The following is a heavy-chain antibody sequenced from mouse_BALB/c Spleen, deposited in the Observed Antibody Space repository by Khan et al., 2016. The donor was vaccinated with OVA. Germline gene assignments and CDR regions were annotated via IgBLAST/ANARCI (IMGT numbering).Heavy chain of an antibody. CDR2: IYPFNDDT. CDR3: AKNYRYDVYFDY. J-gene: IGHJ2*01. Sequence: VRLQQSGPELVKPGASVKMSCEASGYTFTSYVIHWVKQKPGQGLEWIGYIYPFNDDTKYNEKFKGKATLTSDTSSRTAYMELRSLTSEDSAVYYCAKNYRYDVYFDYWGQGTTLTVSS. D-gene: IGHD2-14*01. V-gene: IGHV1S136*01. CDR1: GYTFTSYV.